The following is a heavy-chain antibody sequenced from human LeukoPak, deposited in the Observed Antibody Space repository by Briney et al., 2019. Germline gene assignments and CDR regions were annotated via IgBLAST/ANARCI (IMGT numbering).Heavy chain of an antibody. CDR3: ARDRANIVVVSASEY. D-gene: IGHD2-21*01. Sequence: GGSLRLSCEASGFTFSSYSMNWVRQAPGKGLEWISYISRSSSTVHYADSVKGRFTISRDNAKNPLYLQMNSLRAEDTAVYYCARDRANIVVVSASEYWGQGTLVTVSS. CDR2: ISRSSSTV. J-gene: IGHJ4*02. CDR1: GFTFSSYS. V-gene: IGHV3-48*01.